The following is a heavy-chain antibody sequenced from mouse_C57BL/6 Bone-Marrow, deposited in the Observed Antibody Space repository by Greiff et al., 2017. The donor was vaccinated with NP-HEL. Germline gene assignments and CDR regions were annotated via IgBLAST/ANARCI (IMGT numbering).Heavy chain of an antibody. CDR1: GYTFTSYW. CDR2: IYPSDSET. D-gene: IGHD1-1*02. J-gene: IGHJ3*01. CDR3: AIEGGVAY. V-gene: IGHV1-61*01. Sequence: VQLQQPGAELVRPGSSVKLSCKASGYTFTSYWMDWVKQRPGQGLEWIGNIYPSDSETHYNQKFKDKATLTVDKSSSTAYMQLSSLPAEDSACYCSAIEGGVAYWGQGTLVTVSA.